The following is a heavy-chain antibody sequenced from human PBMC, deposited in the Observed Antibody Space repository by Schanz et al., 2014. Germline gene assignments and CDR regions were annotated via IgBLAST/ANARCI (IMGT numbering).Heavy chain of an antibody. CDR3: ARDRLECGAECYSVEVFEI. J-gene: IGHJ4*02. D-gene: IGHD2-21*01. V-gene: IGHV1-69*09. Sequence: QVQLVQSGAEMKKPGSSVKVSCTASGGTFSSYTISWIRQAPGQGLEWMGRIIPVLAIADYAQKFQGRVTITADKSTSTASMELSSLRSEDTAVYYCARDRLECGAECYSVEVFEIWGQGTLVIVSS. CDR1: GGTFSSYT. CDR2: IIPVLAIA.